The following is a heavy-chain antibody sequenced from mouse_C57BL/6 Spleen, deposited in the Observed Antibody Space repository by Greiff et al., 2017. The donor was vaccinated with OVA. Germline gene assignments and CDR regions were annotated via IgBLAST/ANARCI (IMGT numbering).Heavy chain of an antibody. V-gene: IGHV1-74*01. CDR3: AIYRSFDY. CDR1: GYTFTSYW. J-gene: IGHJ2*01. Sequence: QVQLQQPGAELVKPGASVKVSCKASGYTFTSYWMHWVKQRPGQGLEWIGRIHPSDSDTNSNQKFKGTATLPVDKSSSTAYMQLSSLNSEDSSVCYCAIYRSFDYWGQGTTLTVSS. CDR2: IHPSDSDT.